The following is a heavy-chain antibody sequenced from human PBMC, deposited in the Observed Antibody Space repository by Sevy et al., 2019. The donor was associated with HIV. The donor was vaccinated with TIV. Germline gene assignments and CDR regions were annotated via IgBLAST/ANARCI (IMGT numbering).Heavy chain of an antibody. CDR2: LSFGCGEI. CDR1: GFTFSKYS. Sequence: GGSLRLSCAASGFTFSKYSMSWVRQPPGKGLEWVSTLSFGCGEINYADSVKGRLTISRDNSKSSVYLQMNNLRPEDTAVYYCAREGCTKPHDYWGQGTWSPSPQ. CDR3: AREGCTKPHDY. D-gene: IGHD2-8*01. V-gene: IGHV3-23*01. J-gene: IGHJ4*02.